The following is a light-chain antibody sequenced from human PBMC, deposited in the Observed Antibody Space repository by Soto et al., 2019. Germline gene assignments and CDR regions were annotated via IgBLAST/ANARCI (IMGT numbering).Light chain of an antibody. CDR1: QYVSSSF. CDR3: QQFGSSLPIA. J-gene: IGKJ5*01. CDR2: GAS. Sequence: EIELTQYPGTLSLSPRARATLSCRASQYVSSSFLGWIQQKPGLAPRLRIYGASSRATGIPDRFSGRGSGTDFAITSSSLEPAGLGVYYWQQFGSSLPIAFGQVTRLDI. V-gene: IGKV3-20*01.